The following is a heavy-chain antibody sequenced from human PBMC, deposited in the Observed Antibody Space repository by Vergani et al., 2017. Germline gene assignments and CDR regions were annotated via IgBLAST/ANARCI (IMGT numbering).Heavy chain of an antibody. CDR3: AAXSGMATITGWYFDL. D-gene: IGHD5-24*01. Sequence: QMQLVQSGPEVKKPGTSEKVSCKASGFTFTSSAMQWVRQARGQRLEWIGWIVVGSGNTNYAQKFQERVTITRDMSTSTAYMELSSLRSEDTTVYYCAAXSGMATITGWYFDLWGRGTLVTVSS. CDR1: GFTFTSSA. J-gene: IGHJ2*01. V-gene: IGHV1-58*02. CDR2: IVVGSGNT.